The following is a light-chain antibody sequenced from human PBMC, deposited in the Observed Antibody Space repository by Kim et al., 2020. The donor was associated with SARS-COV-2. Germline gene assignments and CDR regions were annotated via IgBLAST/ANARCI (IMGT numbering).Light chain of an antibody. CDR3: SSFRTDTTWV. V-gene: IGLV2-14*03. CDR2: DVN. CDR1: SSDVGGYNY. J-gene: IGLJ2*01. Sequence: GQSITVSCTGSSSDVGGYNYVSWYQQHPGKAPKLIIYDVNKRPSGVSNRFSGSKSGNTASLTISGLQAEDEADYYCSSFRTDTTWVFGGGTQLTVL.